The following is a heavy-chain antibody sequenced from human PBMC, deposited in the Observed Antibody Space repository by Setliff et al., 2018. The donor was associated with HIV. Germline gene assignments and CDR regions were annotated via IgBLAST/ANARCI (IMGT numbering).Heavy chain of an antibody. J-gene: IGHJ3*02. Sequence: PSETLSLTCAVSGGSFSGYYWTWIRQSPAKGLEWIGEVSHTGVADYNPSLNSRVIISVDTSKNQFSLRLNSVTAADTAVYYCARHSLGNIGDYIRIGAIDIWGQGTMVTVSS. CDR2: VSHTGVA. D-gene: IGHD4-17*01. V-gene: IGHV4-34*01. CDR1: GGSFSGYY. CDR3: ARHSLGNIGDYIRIGAIDI.